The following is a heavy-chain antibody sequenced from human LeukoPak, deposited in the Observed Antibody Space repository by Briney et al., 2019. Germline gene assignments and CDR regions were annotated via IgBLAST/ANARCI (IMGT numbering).Heavy chain of an antibody. V-gene: IGHV3-53*04. CDR3: ARVTSSGYSTWAFDY. CDR2: IYSGGST. D-gene: IGHD3-22*01. J-gene: IGHJ4*02. CDR1: GFTVSSNY. Sequence: PAGGSLRLSCAASGFTVSSNYMSWVRQAPGKGLEWVSVIYSGGSTYYADSVKGRFTISRHNPTNTVYLQMNSLRTEDTAVYYCARVTSSGYSTWAFDYWGQGALVTVSS.